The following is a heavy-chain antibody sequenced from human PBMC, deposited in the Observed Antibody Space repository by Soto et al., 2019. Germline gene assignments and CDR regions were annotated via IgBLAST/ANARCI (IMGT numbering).Heavy chain of an antibody. D-gene: IGHD6-13*01. J-gene: IGHJ6*02. V-gene: IGHV4-30-4*01. CDR1: GDSIRSGNHY. CDR2: IYYSGST. Sequence: PSETLALTCTVSGDSIRSGNHYWSWIRQPPGKGLEWIGYIYYSGSTYYSPSLKSRVTISVDTSKNQFSLKLNSVTAADTAVYYCTRQGWIAAAGEATADYYYYGMDVWGQGTTVTVSS. CDR3: TRQGWIAAAGEATADYYYYGMDV.